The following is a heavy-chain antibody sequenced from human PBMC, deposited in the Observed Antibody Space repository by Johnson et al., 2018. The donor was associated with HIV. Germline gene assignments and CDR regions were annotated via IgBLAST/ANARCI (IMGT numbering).Heavy chain of an antibody. CDR1: GFTVSSNY. J-gene: IGHJ3*02. V-gene: IGHV3-66*02. Sequence: VQLVESGGGVVQPGGSLRLSCVASGFTVSSNYMSWVRQAPGKGLEWVSIIYSGGSTKHSDSVKGRFTISRDNSKNTLYLQMNSLRAEDTAVYYCARGGNKWLAPRAFDIWGQGTMVTVSS. CDR3: ARGGNKWLAPRAFDI. CDR2: IYSGGST. D-gene: IGHD6-19*01.